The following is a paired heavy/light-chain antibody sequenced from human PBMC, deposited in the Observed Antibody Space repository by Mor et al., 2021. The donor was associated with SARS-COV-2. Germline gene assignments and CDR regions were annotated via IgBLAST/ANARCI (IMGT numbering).Heavy chain of an antibody. CDR3: ARRAGPKPGGTFDH. J-gene: IGHJ4*02. Sequence: QLQLQESGPGLVKPSETLSLTCTVSGDSISSSSYFWGWVRQPPGKGLEWIGTVYYSGSTYYKPSLKSRVTISVDTSKNQISLKLSSVTAADTAVYYCARRAGPKPGGTFDHWGQGTLVTVSS. CDR1: GDSISSSSYF. V-gene: IGHV4-39*07. CDR2: VYYSGST.
Light chain of an antibody. V-gene: IGKV3-20*01. CDR2: GAS. CDR1: QSVSSSN. Sequence: EIVLTQSPGTLSLSPGERATLSCRASQSVSSSNLAWYQQKPGQAPRLLIDGASSRATGIPDRFSGSGSGTDFTLTISRLEPEDFAVYYCQQYGSSPRIFTFGPGTKVDIK. CDR3: QQYGSSPRIFT. J-gene: IGKJ3*01.